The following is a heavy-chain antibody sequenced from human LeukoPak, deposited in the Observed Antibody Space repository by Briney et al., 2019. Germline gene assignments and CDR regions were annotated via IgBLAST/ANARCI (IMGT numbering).Heavy chain of an antibody. CDR1: GGSFSGYY. J-gene: IGHJ4*02. V-gene: IGHV4-34*01. CDR3: AREFDRGSSDK. CDR2: INHSGST. Sequence: PSETLSLTCAVYGGSFSGYYWSWIRQPPGKGLEWIGEINHSGSTNYNPSLKSRVTISVDTSKNQFSLKLSSVTAADTAVYYCAREFDRGSSDKWGPGTLVTVSS. D-gene: IGHD2-2*01.